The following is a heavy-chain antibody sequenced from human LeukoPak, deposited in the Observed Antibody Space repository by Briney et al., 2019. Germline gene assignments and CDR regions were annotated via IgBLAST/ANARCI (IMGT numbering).Heavy chain of an antibody. Sequence: ASVKVSCKASGYTFTGYYMHWVRQAPGQGLEWMGWINPNSGGTNYAQKFQGRVTMTRDTSISTAYMELSRLRSDDTAVYYCARARPLVATKRGDLNYWGQGTLVTVSS. CDR1: GYTFTGYY. D-gene: IGHD5-12*01. V-gene: IGHV1-2*02. CDR3: ARARPLVATKRGDLNY. CDR2: INPNSGGT. J-gene: IGHJ4*02.